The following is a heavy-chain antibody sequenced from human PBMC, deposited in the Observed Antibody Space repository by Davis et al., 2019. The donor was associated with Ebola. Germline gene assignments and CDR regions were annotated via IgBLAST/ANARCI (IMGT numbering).Heavy chain of an antibody. CDR2: ISYDGSNK. CDR3: ARGGVYCSSTSCSRGYFDY. CDR1: GFTFSSYA. Sequence: GESLKISCAASGFTFSSYAMHWVRQAPGKGLEWVAVISYDGSNKYYADSVKGRFTISRDNSKNTLYLQMNSLRAEDTAVYYCARGGVYCSSTSCSRGYFDYWGQGTLVTVSS. J-gene: IGHJ4*02. D-gene: IGHD2-2*01. V-gene: IGHV3-30-3*01.